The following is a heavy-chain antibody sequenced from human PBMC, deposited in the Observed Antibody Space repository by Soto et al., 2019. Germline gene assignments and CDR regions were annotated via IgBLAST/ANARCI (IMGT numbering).Heavy chain of an antibody. CDR2: ISSGSAFI. J-gene: IGHJ5*02. CDR3: TRDQGGSYDSWFDP. Sequence: EVQVVESGGGLVKPGGSLRLSCNFTFSMYSMNWVLQAPGKGLEWVASISSGSAFIKYADSVKGRFSISRDNAKNSVSLQMNRLRAEDTAMYYCTRDQGGSYDSWFDPWGRGTLVTVSS. V-gene: IGHV3-21*01. CDR1: TFSMYS. D-gene: IGHD1-26*01.